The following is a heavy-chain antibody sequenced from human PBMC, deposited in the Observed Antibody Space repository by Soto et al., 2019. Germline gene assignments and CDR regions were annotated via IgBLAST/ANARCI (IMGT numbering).Heavy chain of an antibody. D-gene: IGHD2-15*01. Sequence: LRLSCAASGFTFRSYDMHWVRQATGKGLEWVSTIGTAGDTFYPGSVKGRFTISRENAKNSLFLQMNSLRAGDTAVYYCARGYCSGGSCYYYFYGLDIWGQGTTVTVSS. J-gene: IGHJ6*02. CDR2: IGTAGDT. CDR3: ARGYCSGGSCYYYFYGLDI. V-gene: IGHV3-13*04. CDR1: GFTFRSYD.